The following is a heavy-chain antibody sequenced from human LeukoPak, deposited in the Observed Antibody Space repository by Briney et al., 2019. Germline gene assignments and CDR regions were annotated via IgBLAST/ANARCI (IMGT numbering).Heavy chain of an antibody. Sequence: PGGSLRLSCAAYGFTFSDYYMSLIRQAPGKGLEWVSYISSSGSTIYYADSVKGRFTISRDNAKNSLYLQMNSLRAEDTAVYYCARDLRIAAAGTSVDYWGQGTLVTVSS. CDR1: GFTFSDYY. V-gene: IGHV3-11*01. CDR3: ARDLRIAAAGTSVDY. D-gene: IGHD6-13*01. J-gene: IGHJ4*02. CDR2: ISSSGSTI.